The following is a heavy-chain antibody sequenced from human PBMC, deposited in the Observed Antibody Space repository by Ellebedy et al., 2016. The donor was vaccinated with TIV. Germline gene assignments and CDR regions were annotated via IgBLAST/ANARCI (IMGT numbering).Heavy chain of an antibody. Sequence: ASVKVSCKASGYTFTSYAMHWVRQAPGQRLEWMGWINAGNGNTKYSQKFQGRVTITRDTSASTAYMELSSLRSEDTAVYYCARDRWVDYGDYYYYGMDVWGQGTTVTVSS. J-gene: IGHJ6*02. V-gene: IGHV1-3*01. CDR1: GYTFTSYA. CDR3: ARDRWVDYGDYYYYGMDV. D-gene: IGHD4-17*01. CDR2: INAGNGNT.